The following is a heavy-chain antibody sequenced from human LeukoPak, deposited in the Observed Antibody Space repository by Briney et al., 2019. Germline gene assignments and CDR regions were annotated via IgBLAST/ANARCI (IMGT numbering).Heavy chain of an antibody. CDR1: GGSISRDF. Sequence: SETLSLTCTVSGGSISRDFWSWIRQPPGKGLEWIGYIYYTGSTNYNPSLKSRVAISIDTSKNQFSLRLSSVTAADTAVYYCASGYGDYWFDPWGQGTLVTVSS. CDR3: ASGYGDYWFDP. V-gene: IGHV4-59*01. CDR2: IYYTGST. J-gene: IGHJ5*02. D-gene: IGHD4-17*01.